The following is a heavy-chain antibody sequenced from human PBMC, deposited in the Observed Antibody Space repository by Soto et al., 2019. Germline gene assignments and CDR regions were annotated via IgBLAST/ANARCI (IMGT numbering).Heavy chain of an antibody. CDR3: ARRWNWNNWFDP. CDR2: INYSGRT. Sequence: SETLSLTCTVSGGSISSSSYYWGWIRQPPGKGLEGIGRINYSGRTYYNPSLKSRFTISVDTTKNPFSLKLSSVTAADTAVYYCARRWNWNNWFDPWGQGTLVTVSS. J-gene: IGHJ5*02. CDR1: GGSISSSSYY. V-gene: IGHV4-39*01. D-gene: IGHD1-1*01.